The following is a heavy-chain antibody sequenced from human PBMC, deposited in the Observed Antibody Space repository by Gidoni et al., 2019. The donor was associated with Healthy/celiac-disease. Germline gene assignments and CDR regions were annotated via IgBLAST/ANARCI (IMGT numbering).Heavy chain of an antibody. CDR3: AKVVTRTQREHTSGYYKGGYFDY. D-gene: IGHD3-3*01. CDR1: GFTFSSYA. J-gene: IGHJ4*02. CDR2: ISGSGGST. Sequence: EVQLLESGGGLVQPGGSLILSCAASGFTFSSYATSWVRQAPGKGLEWVSAISGSGGSTYYADSVKGRFTISRDNSKNTLYLQMNSLRAEDTAVYYCAKVVTRTQREHTSGYYKGGYFDYWGQGTLVTVSS. V-gene: IGHV3-23*01.